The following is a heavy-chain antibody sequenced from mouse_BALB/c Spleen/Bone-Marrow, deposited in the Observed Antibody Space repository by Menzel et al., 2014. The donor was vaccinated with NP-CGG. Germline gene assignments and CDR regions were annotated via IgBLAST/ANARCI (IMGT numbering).Heavy chain of an antibody. CDR1: GYAFTNYL. CDR3: ARGGTARAVDY. J-gene: IGHJ2*01. CDR2: INPGSGGA. V-gene: IGHV1-54*01. Sequence: QVQLQQSGAELVRPGTSVKVSCKAPGYAFTNYLIDWVKQRPGQGLEWIGVINPGSGGANYKAKFKGKAKLTADKSSSTAYMQHSSLTCDDSTVYFCARGGTARAVDYWGQGTPVTVSS. D-gene: IGHD3-3*01.